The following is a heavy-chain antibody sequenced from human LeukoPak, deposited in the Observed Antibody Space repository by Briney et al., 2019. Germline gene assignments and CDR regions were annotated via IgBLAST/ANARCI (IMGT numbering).Heavy chain of an antibody. V-gene: IGHV3-15*04. CDR3: TTDQSIIWGDIHDY. CDR2: XERXXDGGTT. J-gene: IGHJ4*02. D-gene: IGHD3-10*01. CDR1: GFDLSKVX. Sequence: GGSLRLSCVASGFDLSKVXVXXXXXXXXXXLXXVGXXERXXDGGTTXYGAXXKXXXXISXXXSENTVYLQMNSLKTEDTAVYFCTTDQSIIWGDIHDYWGQGALVAVSS.